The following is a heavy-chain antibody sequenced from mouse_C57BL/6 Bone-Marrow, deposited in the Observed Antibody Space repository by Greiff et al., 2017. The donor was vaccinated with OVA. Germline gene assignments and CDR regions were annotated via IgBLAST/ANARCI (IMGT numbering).Heavy chain of an antibody. J-gene: IGHJ3*01. V-gene: IGHV1-61*01. CDR2: IYPSDSET. CDR3: ARGVSLISPFAY. D-gene: IGHD6-2*01. Sequence: QVQLQQPGAELVRPGSSVKLSCKASGYTFTSYWMDWVKQRPGQGLEWIGNIYPSDSETHYNQKFKDKATLTVDKSSSTAYMQLSSLTSEDSAVYYCARGVSLISPFAYWGQGTLVTVSA. CDR1: GYTFTSYW.